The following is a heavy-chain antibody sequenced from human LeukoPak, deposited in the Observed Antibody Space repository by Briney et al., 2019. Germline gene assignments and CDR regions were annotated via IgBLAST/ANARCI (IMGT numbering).Heavy chain of an antibody. CDR3: ATTDRYYYYGMDV. V-gene: IGHV1-18*01. Sequence: APVKVSCKASGYTFTSYGISWVRQAPGQGLEWMGWISAYNGNTNYAQKLQGRVTMATDTSTSTAYMELRSLRSDDTAVNYCATTDRYYYYGMDVWGQGTTVTVSS. D-gene: IGHD1-1*01. CDR2: ISAYNGNT. J-gene: IGHJ6*02. CDR1: GYTFTSYG.